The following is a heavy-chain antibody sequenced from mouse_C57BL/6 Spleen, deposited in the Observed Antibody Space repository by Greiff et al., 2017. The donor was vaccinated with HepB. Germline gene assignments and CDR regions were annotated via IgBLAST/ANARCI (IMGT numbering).Heavy chain of an antibody. CDR3: ARLYDYYAMDY. CDR2: ISGGGGNT. J-gene: IGHJ4*01. D-gene: IGHD2-3*01. V-gene: IGHV5-9*01. Sequence: DVKLVESGGGLVKPGGSLKLSCAASGFTFSSYTMSWVRQTPEKRLEWVATISGGGGNTYYPDSVKGRFTISRDNAKNTLYLQMSSLRSEDTALYYCARLYDYYAMDYWGQGTSVTVSS. CDR1: GFTFSSYT.